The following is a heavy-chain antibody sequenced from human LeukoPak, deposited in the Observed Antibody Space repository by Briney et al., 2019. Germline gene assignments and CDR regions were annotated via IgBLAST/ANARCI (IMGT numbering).Heavy chain of an antibody. J-gene: IGHJ4*02. CDR2: IIPIFGTA. Sequence: GASVKVSCKASGGTSSSYAIGWVRQAPGKGLEWLGGIIPIFGTANYAQKFQGRVTITADKSTSTAYMELSSLRSDDTAVYYCARVPSSTDGGSCYPDRYWGQGTLVTVSS. D-gene: IGHD2-15*01. CDR1: GGTSSSYA. CDR3: ARVPSSTDGGSCYPDRY. V-gene: IGHV1-69*06.